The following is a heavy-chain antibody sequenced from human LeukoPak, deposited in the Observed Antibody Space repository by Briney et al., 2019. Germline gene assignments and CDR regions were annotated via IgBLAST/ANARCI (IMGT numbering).Heavy chain of an antibody. CDR2: ISAYNGNT. D-gene: IGHD6-13*01. V-gene: IGHV1-18*01. CDR1: GYTFTSYG. Sequence: GASVKVSCKASGYTFTSYGISWVRQAPGQGLEWMGWISAYNGNTNYAQKLQGRVTMTTDTSTSTAYMELSSLRSEDTAVYYCGLIAAAGNFDYWGQGTLVTVSS. CDR3: GLIAAAGNFDY. J-gene: IGHJ4*02.